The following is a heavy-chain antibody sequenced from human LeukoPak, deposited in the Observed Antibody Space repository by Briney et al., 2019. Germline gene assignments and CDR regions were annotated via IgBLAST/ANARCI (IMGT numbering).Heavy chain of an antibody. CDR2: INHSGST. V-gene: IGHV4-34*01. CDR1: GGSFSGYY. J-gene: IGHJ5*02. Sequence: SETLSLTCAVYGGSFSGYYWSWIRQPPGKGLEWIGEINHSGSTNYNPSLKSRVTISVDTSKNQFSLKLSSVTAADTAVYYCARSGGPLNWFDPWGQGTLVTVSS. CDR3: ARSGGPLNWFDP.